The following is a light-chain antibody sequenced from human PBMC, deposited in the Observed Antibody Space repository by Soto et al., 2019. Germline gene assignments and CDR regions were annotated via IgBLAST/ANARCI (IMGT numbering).Light chain of an antibody. CDR3: QQSYSTPWT. Sequence: DIQMTQSPSSLSASVGDRVTITCRASQSISSYLNWYQQKPGKAPKLLIYAASSLQSGVQSRFSGSGSGTYFTLTISSLQPEDFATYYCQQSYSTPWTFGQGTKVEIK. CDR1: QSISSY. V-gene: IGKV1-39*01. J-gene: IGKJ1*01. CDR2: AAS.